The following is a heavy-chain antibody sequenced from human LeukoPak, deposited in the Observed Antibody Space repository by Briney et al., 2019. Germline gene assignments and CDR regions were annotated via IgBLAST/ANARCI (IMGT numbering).Heavy chain of an antibody. CDR2: ISSGSSTI. J-gene: IGHJ3*02. D-gene: IGHD2-21*02. CDR3: ARENIVVVTAIRDAFDI. Sequence: GGSLRLSCAASGFTFSSYSMNWVRQAPGKGLEWVSYISSGSSTIYYADSVKGRFTISGDNAKNSLCLQMNSLRDEDTAVYYCARENIVVVTAIRDAFDIWGQGTMVTGSS. CDR1: GFTFSSYS. V-gene: IGHV3-48*02.